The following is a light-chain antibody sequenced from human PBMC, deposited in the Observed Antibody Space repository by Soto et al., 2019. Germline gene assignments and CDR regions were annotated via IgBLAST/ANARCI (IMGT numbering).Light chain of an antibody. CDR1: QSISNW. CDR3: QQYNSYSYT. V-gene: IGKV1-5*03. J-gene: IGKJ1*01. CDR2: KAS. Sequence: DIQMTQSPFTLSASVGDRVTITCRASQSISNWLAWYQQKPGKAPKLLIYKASSLETGVPSRFSGSGSGTEFTLTISSLQPDDFATYYGQQYNSYSYTFGQGTRWIS.